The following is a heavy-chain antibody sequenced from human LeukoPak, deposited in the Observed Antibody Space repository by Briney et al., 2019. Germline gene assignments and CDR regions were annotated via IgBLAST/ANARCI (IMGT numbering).Heavy chain of an antibody. CDR1: GGSISSYY. J-gene: IGHJ4*02. V-gene: IGHV4-4*07. CDR2: IYTSGST. CDR3: ARTSRSGYDQSAFFDY. Sequence: PSETLSLTCTVSGGSISSYYWSWIRQPAGTGLEWIGRIYTSGSTNYNPSLNSRVTMSVDTSKNQFSLKLSSVTAADTAVYYCARTSRSGYDQSAFFDYWGQGTLVTVSS. D-gene: IGHD3-3*01.